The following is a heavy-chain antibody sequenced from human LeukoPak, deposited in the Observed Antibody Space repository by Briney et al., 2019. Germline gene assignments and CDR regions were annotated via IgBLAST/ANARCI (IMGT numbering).Heavy chain of an antibody. CDR3: ARRDYYGSGSYPYYYHNYMDV. CDR2: MNPNSGNT. CDR1: GYTFTTYD. J-gene: IGHJ6*03. Sequence: ASVKVSCKASGYTFTTYDINWVRQATGQGLEWMGWMNPNSGNTGYAQKFQGRVTMTRNTSINTAYMELGSLRSEDTAVYYCARRDYYGSGSYPYYYHNYMDVWGKGTTVTISS. D-gene: IGHD3-10*01. V-gene: IGHV1-8*01.